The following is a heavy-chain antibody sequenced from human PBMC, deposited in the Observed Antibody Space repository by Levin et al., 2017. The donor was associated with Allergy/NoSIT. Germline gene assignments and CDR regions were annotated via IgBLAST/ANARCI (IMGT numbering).Heavy chain of an antibody. CDR2: ISGSGGST. D-gene: IGHD1-26*01. CDR1: GFTFSINA. J-gene: IGHJ4*02. CDR3: AKPPYSGSYYNFDY. Sequence: GGSLRLSCAASGFTFSINAMSWVRQAPGKGLEWVSAISGSGGSTYYTDSVKGRFTISRDNSKNTLYLQMNSLRAEDTAVYYCAKPPYSGSYYNFDYWGQGTLVTVSS. V-gene: IGHV3-23*01.